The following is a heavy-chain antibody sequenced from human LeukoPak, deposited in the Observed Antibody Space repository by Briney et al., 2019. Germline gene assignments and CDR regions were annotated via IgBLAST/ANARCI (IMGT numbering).Heavy chain of an antibody. Sequence: SETLSLTCTVSGGSISSYYWSWIRQPPGKGLEWIGYIYYSGSTNYNPSLKSRVTISVGTSKNQFSLKLSSVTAADTAVYYCARTQRVYCSGGSCYRGTGAFDIWGQGTMVTVSS. CDR1: GGSISSYY. J-gene: IGHJ3*02. CDR2: IYYSGST. D-gene: IGHD2-15*01. V-gene: IGHV4-59*08. CDR3: ARTQRVYCSGGSCYRGTGAFDI.